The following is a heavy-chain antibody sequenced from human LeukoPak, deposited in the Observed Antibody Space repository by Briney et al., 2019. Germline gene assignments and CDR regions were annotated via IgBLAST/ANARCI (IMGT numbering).Heavy chain of an antibody. CDR3: VKDRWADYYGSGTYFDY. Sequence: GGSLRLSCSASGFTFSSYAMHWVRQAPGKGLEYVSAISSNGGSTYYADSVKGRFTISRDNSTNTLYLRMSSLRAEDTAVYYCVKDRWADYYGSGTYFDYWGQGTLVTVSS. CDR2: ISSNGGST. D-gene: IGHD3-10*01. V-gene: IGHV3-64D*09. CDR1: GFTFSSYA. J-gene: IGHJ4*02.